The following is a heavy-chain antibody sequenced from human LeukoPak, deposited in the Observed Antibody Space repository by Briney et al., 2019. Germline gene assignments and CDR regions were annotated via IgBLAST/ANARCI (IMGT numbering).Heavy chain of an antibody. V-gene: IGHV3-9*01. J-gene: IGHJ4*02. Sequence: PGGSLRLSCAASGFTFDDYAMHWVRQAPGKGLEWVSGISWNSGSIGDADSVKGRFTVSRDNAKNSLYLQMNSLRAEDTAVYYCAREGYSYGPLLDYWGQGTLVTVSS. CDR3: AREGYSYGPLLDY. CDR1: GFTFDDYA. CDR2: ISWNSGSI. D-gene: IGHD5-18*01.